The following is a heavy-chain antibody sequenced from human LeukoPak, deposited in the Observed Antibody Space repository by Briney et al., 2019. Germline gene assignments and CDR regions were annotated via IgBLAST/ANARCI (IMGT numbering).Heavy chain of an antibody. J-gene: IGHJ4*02. CDR1: GYTFTSNY. CDR2: IYPRDGST. V-gene: IGHV1-46*01. Sequence: ASVRVSSKASGYTFTSNYIHWVRQAPGQGLEWMGVIYPRDGSTSYAQRFQGRVTVTRDTSTSTVHMELSGLRSEDTAVYYCARDQEGFDYWGQGTLVTVSS. CDR3: ARDQEGFDY.